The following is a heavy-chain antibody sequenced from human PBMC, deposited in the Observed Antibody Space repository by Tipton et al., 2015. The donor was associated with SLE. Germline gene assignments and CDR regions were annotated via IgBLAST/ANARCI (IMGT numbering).Heavy chain of an antibody. V-gene: IGHV4-39*07. CDR3: ARTIVDPIAAAGPVAFDI. CDR1: GGSISSSSYY. CDR2: IYYSGST. Sequence: TLSLTCTVSGGSISSSSYYWGWIRQPPGKGLEWIGSIYYSGSTYYNPSLKSRVTISVDTSKNQFSLKLSSVTAADTAVYYCARTIVDPIAAAGPVAFDIWGQGTMVTVSS. D-gene: IGHD6-13*01. J-gene: IGHJ3*02.